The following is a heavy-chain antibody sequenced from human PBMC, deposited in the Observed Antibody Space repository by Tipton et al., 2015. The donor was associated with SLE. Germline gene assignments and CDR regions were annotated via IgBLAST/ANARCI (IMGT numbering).Heavy chain of an antibody. V-gene: IGHV4-59*12. CDR2: IYYSGNT. Sequence: TLSLTCTVSGGSISSYYWKWIRQSPGKGVEWIGNIYYSGNTNYHPSLKSRVTISVDTSKNQFSLKLSFVTAADTAVYYCARDLTYGDYLLGAFDIWGQGTMVTVSS. D-gene: IGHD4-17*01. CDR1: GGSISSYY. CDR3: ARDLTYGDYLLGAFDI. J-gene: IGHJ3*02.